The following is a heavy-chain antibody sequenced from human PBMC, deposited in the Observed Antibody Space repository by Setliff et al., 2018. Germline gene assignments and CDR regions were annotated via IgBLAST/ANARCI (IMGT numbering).Heavy chain of an antibody. Sequence: TLSLTCIVSGASISSDAYYWSWIRQHPGKGLELIGYIYYSGSTYYNPSLQSRLTISLDPSKNQFSLKLRSVTAADTAVYYCARTGTYRYFDYWGQGALVTVSS. CDR3: ARTGTYRYFDY. J-gene: IGHJ4*02. V-gene: IGHV4-31*03. CDR2: IYYSGST. CDR1: GASISSDAYY. D-gene: IGHD1-1*01.